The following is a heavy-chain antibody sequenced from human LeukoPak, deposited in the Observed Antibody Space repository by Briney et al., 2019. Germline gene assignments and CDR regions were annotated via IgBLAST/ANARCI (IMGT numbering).Heavy chain of an antibody. CDR2: LSSDGSNK. D-gene: IGHD6-13*01. Sequence: GGSLRLSCAASGFIFSNYAIHWVRQAPGKGLEWVAVLSSDGSNKYYADSVKGRFTISRDNSKNTLYLQMNGLRAEDTAVYYCAKDRRGWGAAAHDYWGQGTLVTVSS. V-gene: IGHV3-30-3*01. CDR1: GFIFSNYA. CDR3: AKDRRGWGAAAHDY. J-gene: IGHJ4*02.